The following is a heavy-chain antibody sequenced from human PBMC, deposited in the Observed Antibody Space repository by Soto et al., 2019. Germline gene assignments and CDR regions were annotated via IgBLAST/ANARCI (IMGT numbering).Heavy chain of an antibody. CDR2: IIPILGIA. V-gene: IGHV1-69*02. D-gene: IGHD3-16*01. J-gene: IGHJ5*02. CDR3: ASNPSIMITFGGGFDP. Sequence: QVQLVQSGAEVKKPGSSVKVSCKASGGTFSSYTISWVRQAPGQGLEWMGRIIPILGIANYAQKFQGRVTITADKSTSTAYRELSSLRSEDTAVYYCASNPSIMITFGGGFDPWGQGTLVTVSS. CDR1: GGTFSSYT.